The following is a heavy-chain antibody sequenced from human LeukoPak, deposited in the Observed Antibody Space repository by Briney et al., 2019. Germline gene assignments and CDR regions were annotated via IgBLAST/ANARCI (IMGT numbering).Heavy chain of an antibody. CDR1: GYTFTSYD. V-gene: IGHV1-8*01. Sequence: GASVKVSCKASGYTFTSYDINWVRQATGQGLEWMGWMNPNSGNTGYAQKFQGRVTMTRNTSISTAYMEPSSLRSEDTAVYYCARGLATVTTRAFDIWGQGTMVTVSS. J-gene: IGHJ3*02. D-gene: IGHD4-17*01. CDR2: MNPNSGNT. CDR3: ARGLATVTTRAFDI.